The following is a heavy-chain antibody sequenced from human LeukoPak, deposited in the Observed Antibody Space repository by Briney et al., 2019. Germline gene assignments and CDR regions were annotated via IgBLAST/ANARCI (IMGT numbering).Heavy chain of an antibody. J-gene: IGHJ4*02. CDR3: ARHPTYYDDSSCLP. CDR1: GGSISRYY. D-gene: IGHD3-22*01. CDR2: IYYSGST. Sequence: SETLSLTCTVSGGSISRYYWSWTRQPPGKGLEWIGYIYYSGSTNYNPSLKSRVTISVATSKNQFSLKLSSVTAADTAVYYCARHPTYYDDSSCLPWGQGTLVTVSS. V-gene: IGHV4-59*08.